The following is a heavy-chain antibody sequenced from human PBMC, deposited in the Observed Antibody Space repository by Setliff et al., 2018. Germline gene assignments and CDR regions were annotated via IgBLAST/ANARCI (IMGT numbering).Heavy chain of an antibody. Sequence: GASVKVSCKASGGTFSSYVISWVREAPGQGLEWMGGIIPMFGTNYAQKFQGRVTITADESTSTAYMELSSLRSDDTAIYFCARGPSGWSSATSRYYFYMDVWGKGTTVTVSS. J-gene: IGHJ6*03. D-gene: IGHD6-19*01. CDR3: ARGPSGWSSATSRYYFYMDV. CDR1: GGTFSSYV. CDR2: IIPMFGT. V-gene: IGHV1-69*13.